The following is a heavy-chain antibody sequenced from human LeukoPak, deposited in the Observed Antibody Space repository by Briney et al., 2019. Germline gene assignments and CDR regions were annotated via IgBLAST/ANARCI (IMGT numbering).Heavy chain of an antibody. CDR1: GFTFGDYA. D-gene: IGHD1-26*01. J-gene: IGHJ6*03. CDR3: ARDPYSGNYGNYYYYYMDV. CDR2: ITSTSSYI. V-gene: IGHV3-21*01. Sequence: PGGSLRLSCTASGFTFGDYAMSWFRQAPGKGLEWVSSITSTSSYIYYADSVKGRFTISRDNAKNSLYLQMNSLRAEDTALYFCARDPYSGNYGNYYYYYMDVWGKGTTVTISS.